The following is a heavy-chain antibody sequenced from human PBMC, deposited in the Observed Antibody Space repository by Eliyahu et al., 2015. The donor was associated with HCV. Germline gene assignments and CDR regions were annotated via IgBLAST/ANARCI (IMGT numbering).Heavy chain of an antibody. CDR3: AREGLYGDYELDYYGMDV. CDR1: GFTFSSYA. Sequence: EVQLVESGGGLVQPGGSLRLSCAASGFTFSSYAXHWVRQAPGKGLEYVSAISSNGGSTYYANSVKGRFTISRDNSKNTLYLQMGSLKAEDMAVYYCAREGLYGDYELDYYGMDVWGQGTTVTVSS. J-gene: IGHJ6*02. CDR2: ISSNGGST. V-gene: IGHV3-64*01. D-gene: IGHD4-17*01.